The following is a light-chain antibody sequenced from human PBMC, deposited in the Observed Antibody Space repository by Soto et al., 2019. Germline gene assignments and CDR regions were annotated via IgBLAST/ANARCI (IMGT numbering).Light chain of an antibody. CDR2: DFS. J-gene: IGLJ1*01. CDR3: TSYTSDSTYV. V-gene: IGLV2-14*01. CDR1: STDVGRYNY. Sequence: QSALTQPASVSGSPGQSITISCTGTSTDVGRYNYVSWYQQHPGKAPKLMVYDFSNRPSGVSNRFSGSKSGITAPPTISGLQAEDEADYYCTSYTSDSTYVFGTGAKVTVL.